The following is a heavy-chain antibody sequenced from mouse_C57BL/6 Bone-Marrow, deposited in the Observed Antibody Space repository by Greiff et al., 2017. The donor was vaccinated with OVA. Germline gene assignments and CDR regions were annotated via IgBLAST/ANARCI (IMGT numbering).Heavy chain of an antibody. CDR2: IDPSDSYT. J-gene: IGHJ1*03. V-gene: IGHV1-69*01. CDR3: ARDWYFGV. CDR1: GYTFTSYW. Sequence: QVQLQQPGAELVMPGASVKLSCKASGYTFTSYWMHWVKQRPGQGLEWIGEIDPSDSYTNYNQKFKGKSTLTVDKSSSTAYMQLSSLTSEDSAVYYCARDWYFGVWGTRTTVTVSS.